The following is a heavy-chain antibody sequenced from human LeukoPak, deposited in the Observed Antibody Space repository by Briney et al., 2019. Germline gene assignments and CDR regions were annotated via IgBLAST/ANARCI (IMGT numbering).Heavy chain of an antibody. J-gene: IGHJ6*02. V-gene: IGHV3-30-3*01. CDR3: ARDAGDSGSYYIYYYYGMDV. Sequence: GGSLRLSCAASGFTFSSYAMHWVRQAPGKGLEWVAVISYDGINKYYADSVKGRFTISRDNSKNTLYLQMNSLRAEDTAVYYCARDAGDSGSYYIYYYYGMDVWGQGTTVTVSS. D-gene: IGHD3-10*01. CDR2: ISYDGINK. CDR1: GFTFSSYA.